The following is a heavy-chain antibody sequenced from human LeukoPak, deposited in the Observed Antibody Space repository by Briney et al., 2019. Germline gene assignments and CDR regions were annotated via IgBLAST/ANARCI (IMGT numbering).Heavy chain of an antibody. CDR1: GGSFSGYY. V-gene: IGHV4-34*01. J-gene: IGHJ5*02. CDR2: INHSGST. D-gene: IGHD5-18*01. Sequence: SETLSLTCAVYGGSFSGYYWSWIRQPPGKGLEWIGEINHSGSTNYNPSLKSRVTISVDTSKNQFSLKLSSVTAADTAVYYCARLEGYRSERGYSYGVLLPRIFHWFDPWGQGTLVTVSS. CDR3: ARLEGYRSERGYSYGVLLPRIFHWFDP.